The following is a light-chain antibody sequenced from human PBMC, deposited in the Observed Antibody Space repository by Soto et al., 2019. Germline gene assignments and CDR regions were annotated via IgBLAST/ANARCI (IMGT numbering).Light chain of an antibody. CDR1: SSDVGAYNR. J-gene: IGLJ2*01. V-gene: IGLV2-18*02. Sequence: QSALTQPPSVSGSPGQSVTISCTGTSSDVGAYNRVSWYQQTPGTAPKVSIYEVSNRPSGVPDRFSGSKSGNTASLTISGLQAEDEADYYCSSYTSSSTLIFGGGTKVTVL. CDR2: EVS. CDR3: SSYTSSSTLI.